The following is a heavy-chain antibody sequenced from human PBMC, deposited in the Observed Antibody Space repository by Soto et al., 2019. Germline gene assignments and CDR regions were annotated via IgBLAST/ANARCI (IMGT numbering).Heavy chain of an antibody. Sequence: PGGSLRVSCAAAGFTFSSYSMNWVRQAPGKGLEWVSSISSSSSYIYYADSVKGRFTISRDNAKNSLYLQMNSLRAEDTAVYYCASSSSLDYWGQGTLVTVSS. CDR2: ISSSSSYI. J-gene: IGHJ4*02. V-gene: IGHV3-21*01. CDR1: GFTFSSYS. CDR3: ASSSSLDY.